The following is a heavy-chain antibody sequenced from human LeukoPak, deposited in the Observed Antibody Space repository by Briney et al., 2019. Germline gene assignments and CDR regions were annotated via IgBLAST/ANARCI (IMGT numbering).Heavy chain of an antibody. Sequence: GGSLRLSCAASGFTFSSFAMRWGRQVPGKGLEWVSGFSGSGGSTVYADSVKGRFTISRDNSKNTLYLQMNSLRAEDTAVYYCAKDRYCSGGSRSGSFDLWGRGTLVTVSS. CDR3: AKDRYCSGGSRSGSFDL. CDR2: FSGSGGST. D-gene: IGHD2-15*01. CDR1: GFTFSSFA. J-gene: IGHJ2*01. V-gene: IGHV3-23*01.